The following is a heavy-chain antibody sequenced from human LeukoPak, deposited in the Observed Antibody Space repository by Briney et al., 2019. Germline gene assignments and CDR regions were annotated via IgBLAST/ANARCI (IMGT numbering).Heavy chain of an antibody. CDR2: ISGSGGST. Sequence: GGTLRLSCAASGLTFSSYGMSWVRQAPGKGLEWVSAISGSGGSTYYADSVKGRFTISRDKSKNTLYLQMNSLRAEDTAVYYCAKAITMVRGVIGSPPRYWGQGTLVTVSS. V-gene: IGHV3-23*01. D-gene: IGHD3-10*01. J-gene: IGHJ4*02. CDR3: AKAITMVRGVIGSPPRY. CDR1: GLTFSSYG.